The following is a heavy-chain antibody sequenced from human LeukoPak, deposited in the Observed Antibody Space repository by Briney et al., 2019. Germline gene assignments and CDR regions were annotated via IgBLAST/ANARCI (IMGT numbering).Heavy chain of an antibody. CDR1: GGSISSGGYY. V-gene: IGHV4-61*08. J-gene: IGHJ4*02. CDR3: ARSIIGTRSKFDY. CDR2: ISYSGST. Sequence: PSETLSLTCTVSGGSISSGGYYWSWIRQHPGKGLEWIGYISYSGSTNYNPSLKSRVTISLDTSKNQFALKLSSVTAADTAVYYCARSIIGTRSKFDYWGQGTLVTVSS. D-gene: IGHD1/OR15-1a*01.